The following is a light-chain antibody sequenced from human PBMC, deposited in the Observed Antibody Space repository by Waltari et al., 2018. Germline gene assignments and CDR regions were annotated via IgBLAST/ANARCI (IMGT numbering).Light chain of an antibody. CDR3: CSYTSSTTLYV. CDR1: TSDVGGYMS. V-gene: IGLV2-14*03. Sequence: QSALTQPASVSGSPGQSITISCTGTTSDVGGYMSVSWYQHHADKAPRFMIFDVSHRPSVVSMLFSGSRSGNTASLTISGLQVEDEADYYCCSYTSSTTLYVFGTGTRVTVL. J-gene: IGLJ1*01. CDR2: DVS.